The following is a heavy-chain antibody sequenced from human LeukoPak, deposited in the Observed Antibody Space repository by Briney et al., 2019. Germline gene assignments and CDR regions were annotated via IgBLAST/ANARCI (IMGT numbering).Heavy chain of an antibody. CDR3: ARAYYDFWSGQRYYFDY. J-gene: IGHJ4*02. CDR1: GGSFSGYY. V-gene: IGHV4-34*01. CDR2: INHSGST. D-gene: IGHD3-3*01. Sequence: PSKTLSLTCAVYGGSFSGYYWSWIRQPPGKGLEWIGEINHSGSTNYNPSLKSRVTISVDTSKNQFSLKLSSVTAADTAVYYCARAYYDFWSGQRYYFDYWGQGTLVTVSS.